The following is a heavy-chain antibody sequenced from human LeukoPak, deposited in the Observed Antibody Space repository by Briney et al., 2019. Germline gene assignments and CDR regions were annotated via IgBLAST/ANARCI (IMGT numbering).Heavy chain of an antibody. CDR2: IYYSGGT. CDR3: ATAYCSGGSCYFFDY. Sequence: SETLSLTCTVSGGSISSYYWSWIRQPPGKGLEWIGYIYYSGGTNYNPSLKSRVTISVDTSKNQFSLKLSSVTAADTAVYYCATAYCSGGSCYFFDYWGQGTLVTVSS. J-gene: IGHJ4*02. V-gene: IGHV4-59*01. D-gene: IGHD2-15*01. CDR1: GGSISSYY.